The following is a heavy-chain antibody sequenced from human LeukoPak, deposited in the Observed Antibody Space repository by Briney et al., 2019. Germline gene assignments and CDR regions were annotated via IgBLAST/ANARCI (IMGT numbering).Heavy chain of an antibody. CDR2: ISYDGGNK. Sequence: GGSLRLSCAASGFTFSSYAMHWVRQAPGKGLEWVAVISYDGGNKYYADSAKGRFTISRDNSKNTLYLQMNSLRAEDTAVYFCARDGAFYDSSGYYYGDWGQGTLVTVSS. D-gene: IGHD3-22*01. CDR1: GFTFSSYA. J-gene: IGHJ1*01. V-gene: IGHV3-30-3*01. CDR3: ARDGAFYDSSGYYYGD.